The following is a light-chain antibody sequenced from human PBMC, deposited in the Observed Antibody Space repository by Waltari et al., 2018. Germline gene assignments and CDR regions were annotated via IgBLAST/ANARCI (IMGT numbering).Light chain of an antibody. CDR3: CSYAGRYTSV. CDR1: SSNVGGHNH. J-gene: IGLJ2*01. Sequence: QSALTQPASVSGSPGQSITISCTGSSSNVGGHNHVSWYQQHPGKAPKLIIYDFSNRPSGIFVRFSGSKSGNTASLTISGLQTDDDADYYCCSYAGRYTSVFGRGTRVTVL. V-gene: IGLV2-14*03. CDR2: DFS.